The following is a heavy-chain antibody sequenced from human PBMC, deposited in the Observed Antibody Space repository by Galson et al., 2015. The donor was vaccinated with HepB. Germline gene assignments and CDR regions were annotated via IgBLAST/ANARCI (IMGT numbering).Heavy chain of an antibody. CDR2: INSDGSST. CDR1: GFTFNTYW. Sequence: SLRLSCAASGFTFNTYWMYWVRHAPGKGLVWVSRINSDGSSTSYADSVKGRFTISRDNAKNTLYLQMNSLRAEDTAVYHCARVAPDGDYVDYWGQGTLVTVSS. CDR3: ARVAPDGDYVDY. D-gene: IGHD4-17*01. J-gene: IGHJ4*02. V-gene: IGHV3-74*01.